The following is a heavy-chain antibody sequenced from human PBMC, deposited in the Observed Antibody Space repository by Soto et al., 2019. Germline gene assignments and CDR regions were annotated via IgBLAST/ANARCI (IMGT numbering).Heavy chain of an antibody. CDR3: ARGITMVRGVIILGYYYGMDV. CDR2: ISYDGSNK. J-gene: IGHJ6*01. D-gene: IGHD3-10*01. V-gene: IGHV3-30-3*01. Sequence: QVQLVESGGGVVQPGRSLRLSCAASGFTFSSYAMHWVRQAPGKGLEWVAVISYDGSNKYYADSVKGRFTISRDNSKNTLYLQMNSLRAEDTAVYYCARGITMVRGVIILGYYYGMDVW. CDR1: GFTFSSYA.